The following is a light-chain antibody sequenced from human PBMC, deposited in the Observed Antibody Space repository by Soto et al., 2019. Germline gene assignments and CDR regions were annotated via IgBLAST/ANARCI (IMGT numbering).Light chain of an antibody. CDR1: QSVSSY. V-gene: IGKV3-20*01. CDR2: GAF. CDR3: QQYGSSPRFT. J-gene: IGKJ3*01. Sequence: EIVTTQSPATLSVSPGQRATLSSTSSQSVSSYLALYQQKPGQAPRLLIYGAFSRATGIPDRFSGSGSGTDFTLTISRLEPEDFAVYYCQQYGSSPRFTFGPGTKVDIK.